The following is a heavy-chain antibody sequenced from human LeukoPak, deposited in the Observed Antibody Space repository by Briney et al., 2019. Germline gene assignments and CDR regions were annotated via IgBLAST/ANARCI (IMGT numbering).Heavy chain of an antibody. CDR3: ARLPYSGSYIDY. CDR2: ISSSSSYI. D-gene: IGHD1-26*01. J-gene: IGHJ4*02. V-gene: IGHV3-21*01. CDR1: GFTFSSYS. Sequence: GGSLRLSCAASGFTFSSYSMNWVRQAPGKGLEWVSSISSSSSYIYYADSVKGRFTISRDNAKDSLYLQMNSLRAEDTAVYYCARLPYSGSYIDYWGQGTLVTVSS.